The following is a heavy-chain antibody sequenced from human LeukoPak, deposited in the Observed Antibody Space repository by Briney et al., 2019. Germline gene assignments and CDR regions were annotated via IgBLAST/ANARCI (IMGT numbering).Heavy chain of an antibody. D-gene: IGHD3-3*01. CDR1: GGSISSSSYY. J-gene: IGHJ4*02. CDR3: ARGGLGYYDFWSGYLPPHIFDY. CDR2: IYYSGST. Sequence: SETLSLTCTVSGGSISSSSYYWGWIRQPPGKGLEWIGSIYYSGSTYYNPSLKSRVTISVGTSKNQFSLKLSSVTAADTAVYYCARGGLGYYDFWSGYLPPHIFDYWGQGTLVTVSS. V-gene: IGHV4-39*07.